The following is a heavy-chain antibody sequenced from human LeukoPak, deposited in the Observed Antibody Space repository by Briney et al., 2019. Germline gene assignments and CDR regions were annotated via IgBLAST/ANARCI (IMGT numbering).Heavy chain of an antibody. V-gene: IGHV1-18*01. CDR1: GYTFTSYG. Sequence: GASVKVSCKASGYTFTSYGISWVRQAPGQGLEWMGWISAYNGNTNYAQKLQGRVTITRNTSISTAYMELSSLRSEDTAVYYCARAPLYSSSYDYWGQGTLVTVSS. CDR3: ARAPLYSSSYDY. CDR2: ISAYNGNT. D-gene: IGHD6-6*01. J-gene: IGHJ4*02.